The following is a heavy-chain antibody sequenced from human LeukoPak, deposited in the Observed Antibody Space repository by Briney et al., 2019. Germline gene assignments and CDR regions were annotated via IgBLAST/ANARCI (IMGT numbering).Heavy chain of an antibody. D-gene: IGHD3-22*01. CDR1: GFTFSSYW. J-gene: IGHJ4*02. CDR2: IYIDGSST. Sequence: GGSLRLSCAASGFTFSSYWMHWVRQAPGKGLVWVSRIYIDGSSTGYADSVKGRFTISRDNAKNTLYLQMNSLRAEDTAIYYCARARHYYDSSGYSYWFDYWGQGTLVTVSS. CDR3: ARARHYYDSSGYSYWFDY. V-gene: IGHV3-74*01.